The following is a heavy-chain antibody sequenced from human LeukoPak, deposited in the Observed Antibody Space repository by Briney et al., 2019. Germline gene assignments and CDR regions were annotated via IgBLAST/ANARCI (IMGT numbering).Heavy chain of an antibody. Sequence: GGSLRLSCAVSGFTVSSKYMSWVRQAPGKGLEWVSVIYSGGSTYYADSVKGRVTISRDNSKNTLYLQMNSLRAEDTAVYYCARDWSYYYGSGSGNNYGMDVWGQGTTVTVSS. D-gene: IGHD3-10*01. V-gene: IGHV3-53*01. CDR3: ARDWSYYYGSGSGNNYGMDV. J-gene: IGHJ6*02. CDR1: GFTVSSKY. CDR2: IYSGGST.